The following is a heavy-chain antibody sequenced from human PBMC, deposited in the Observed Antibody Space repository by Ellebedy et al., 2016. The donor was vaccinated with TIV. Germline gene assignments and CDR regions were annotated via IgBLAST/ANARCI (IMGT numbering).Heavy chain of an antibody. Sequence: SETLSLTCAVYGGSFSAYYWIWIRQPPGKGLEWIGEISDSGSTNYNPSLKSRVTISLDTSKKQFSLKLSSVTAADTAVYYCARVGFPDIWGQGTMVTVSS. D-gene: IGHD1-14*01. CDR1: GGSFSAYY. CDR2: ISDSGST. V-gene: IGHV4-34*01. J-gene: IGHJ3*02. CDR3: ARVGFPDI.